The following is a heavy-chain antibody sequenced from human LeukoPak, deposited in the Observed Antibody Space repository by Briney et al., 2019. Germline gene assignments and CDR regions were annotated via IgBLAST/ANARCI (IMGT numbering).Heavy chain of an antibody. V-gene: IGHV3-21*01. CDR1: GFTFSNYW. CDR3: AKDRGYDSSRYYYGMDV. D-gene: IGHD3-22*01. CDR2: ISTSSSYI. J-gene: IGHJ6*02. Sequence: PGGSLRLSCAASGFTFSNYWMHWVRQAPGKGLEWVSFISTSSSYIYYADSVKGRFTISRDNARNSLYLQMNSLRAEDTAVYYCAKDRGYDSSRYYYGMDVWGQGTTVTVSS.